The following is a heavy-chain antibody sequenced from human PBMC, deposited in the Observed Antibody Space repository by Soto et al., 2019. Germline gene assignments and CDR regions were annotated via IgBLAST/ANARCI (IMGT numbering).Heavy chain of an antibody. J-gene: IGHJ4*02. D-gene: IGHD5-18*01. V-gene: IGHV3-30*03. CDR2: ISDDGSNK. Sequence: QVQLVESGGGVVQPGRSLRLSCAASGFPFTSYGMQWVRQAPGKGLEWVALISDDGSNKYYADSVKGRFTISRDNSKKMLFLQMSSLSAEDTAVYYCAAGYSFGDYWGQGTLVTVSP. CDR3: AAGYSFGDY. CDR1: GFPFTSYG.